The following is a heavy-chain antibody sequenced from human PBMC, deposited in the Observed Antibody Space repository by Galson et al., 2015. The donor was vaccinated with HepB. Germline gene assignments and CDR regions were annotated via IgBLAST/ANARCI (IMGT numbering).Heavy chain of an antibody. CDR1: GDTFSNFA. J-gene: IGHJ4*02. D-gene: IGHD3-10*01. CDR3: ARPTMDHEGSYCFDY. CDR2: IIPMIGGL. Sequence: SVKVSCKASGDTFSNFAISWVRQAPGQGLEWMGSIIPMIGGLHLARKFQGRVTMTADASTNTSYMELSSLRSEDTAVYFCARPTMDHEGSYCFDYWGQGTPVTVSS. V-gene: IGHV1-69*11.